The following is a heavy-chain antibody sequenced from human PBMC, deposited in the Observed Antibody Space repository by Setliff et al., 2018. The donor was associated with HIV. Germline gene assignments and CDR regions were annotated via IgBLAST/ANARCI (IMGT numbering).Heavy chain of an antibody. J-gene: IGHJ6*03. CDR3: TRDHTPPPNYDFWSGQLDLRNIFYYMDV. Sequence: ASVKVSCKASRYSLTSYSINWVRQAPGQGLEWMGCINCNAWNPTYAHGFTGRFVFSVDTPVSTAYLQIFSLKAEDTAVYYCTRDHTPPPNYDFWSGQLDLRNIFYYMDVWGTGSPVTVSS. D-gene: IGHD3-3*01. CDR1: RYSLTSYS. CDR2: INCNAWNP. V-gene: IGHV7-4-1*01.